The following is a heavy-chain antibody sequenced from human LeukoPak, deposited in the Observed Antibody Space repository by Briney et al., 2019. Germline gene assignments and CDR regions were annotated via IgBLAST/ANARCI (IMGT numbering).Heavy chain of an antibody. CDR3: AKAPWGSSNWYDY. V-gene: IGHV3-23*01. CDR1: GFTFSSYA. D-gene: IGHD6-13*01. CDR2: ISGSGGST. Sequence: GGPLRLSCAASGFTFSSYAMSWVRQAPGKGLEWVSAISGSGGSTYYADSVKGRFTISRDNSKNTLYLQMNSLRAEDTAVYYCAKAPWGSSNWYDYWGQGTLVTVSS. J-gene: IGHJ4*02.